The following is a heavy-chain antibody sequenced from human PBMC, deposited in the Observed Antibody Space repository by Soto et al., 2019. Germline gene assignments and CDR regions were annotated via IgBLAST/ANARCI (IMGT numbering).Heavy chain of an antibody. V-gene: IGHV1-69*02. CDR2: IIPILGIA. Sequence: QVQLVQSGAEVKKPGSSVKVSCKASGGTFSSYTISWVRQAPGQGLEWMGRIIPILGIANYAQKFQGRVTXXAXKXXSTAYMELSSLRSEDTAVYYCARSDGFGELISFDYWGQGTLVTVSS. CDR1: GGTFSSYT. CDR3: ARSDGFGELISFDY. J-gene: IGHJ4*02. D-gene: IGHD3-10*01.